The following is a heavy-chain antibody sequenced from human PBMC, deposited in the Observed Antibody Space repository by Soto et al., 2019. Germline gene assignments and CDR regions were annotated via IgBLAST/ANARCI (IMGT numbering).Heavy chain of an antibody. CDR2: IYYSGST. CDR1: GGSISSGDYY. CDR3: ARLWGDYYDSSGYYWEVSNWFDP. Sequence: SETLSLTCTVSGGSISSGDYYWSWIRQPPGKGLEWIGYIYYSGSTYYNPSLKSRVTISVDTSKNQFSLKLSSVTAADTAVYYCARLWGDYYDSSGYYWEVSNWFDPWGQGTLVTVSS. J-gene: IGHJ5*02. V-gene: IGHV4-30-4*01. D-gene: IGHD3-22*01.